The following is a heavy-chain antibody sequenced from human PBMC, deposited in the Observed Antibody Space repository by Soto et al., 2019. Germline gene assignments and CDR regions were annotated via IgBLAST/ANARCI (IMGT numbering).Heavy chain of an antibody. D-gene: IGHD3-9*01. J-gene: IGHJ3*02. CDR1: GGTFSSYA. Sequence: ASVKVSCKASGGTFSSYAISWVRQAPGQGLEWMGGIIPIFGTANYAQKFQGRVTITADESTSTAYMELSSLRSEDTAVYYCAKDLDDILNGYYSHDAFDIWGQGTMVTV. CDR2: IIPIFGTA. CDR3: AKDLDDILNGYYSHDAFDI. V-gene: IGHV1-69*13.